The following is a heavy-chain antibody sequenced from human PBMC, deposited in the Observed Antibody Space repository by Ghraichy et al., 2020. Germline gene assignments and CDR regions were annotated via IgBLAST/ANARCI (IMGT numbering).Heavy chain of an antibody. CDR3: ARQPSSSGWYFGANWFDP. Sequence: SETLSLTCTVSGGSIISNSYYWGWARQPPGKGLEWIGSIYYTGSTYYNPSLKSRVTISIDTSKNQFFLKLSSVTAADTAVYYCARQPSSSGWYFGANWFDPWGQGTLVTVSS. D-gene: IGHD6-19*01. CDR2: IYYTGST. CDR1: GGSIISNSYY. V-gene: IGHV4-39*01. J-gene: IGHJ5*02.